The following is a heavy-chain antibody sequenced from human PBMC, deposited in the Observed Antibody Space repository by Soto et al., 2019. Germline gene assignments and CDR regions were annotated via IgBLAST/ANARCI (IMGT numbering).Heavy chain of an antibody. CDR2: IYYSGST. CDR1: GGSINTGGYD. D-gene: IGHD3-22*01. J-gene: IGHJ5*02. Sequence: QVQLQESGPGLVKPSQTLSLTCTVSGGSINTGGYDWSWIRQHPGKGLEWVGYIYYSGSTYYNPSLESRVTISVDTSKNQFSLKLSSVTAADTAVYYCAREDRGVVVTWGQGTLVTVSS. V-gene: IGHV4-31*03. CDR3: AREDRGVVVT.